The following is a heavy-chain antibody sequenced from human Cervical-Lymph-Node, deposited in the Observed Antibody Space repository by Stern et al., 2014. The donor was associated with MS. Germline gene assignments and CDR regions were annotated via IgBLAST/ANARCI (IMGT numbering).Heavy chain of an antibody. CDR2: INPNSGGT. CDR3: ARGSGTAYDLRGDY. D-gene: IGHD3-3*01. CDR1: GYIFTDYY. V-gene: IGHV1-2*02. Sequence: QVQLVESGAEAKAPGASMKVSCRASGYIFTDYYLHWVRQAPGQGLEWLGWINPNSGGTNYAQNFQGRVTMTRDTSISTAYMELRWLGYADTAVYYCARGSGTAYDLRGDYWGQGTLVTVSP. J-gene: IGHJ4*01.